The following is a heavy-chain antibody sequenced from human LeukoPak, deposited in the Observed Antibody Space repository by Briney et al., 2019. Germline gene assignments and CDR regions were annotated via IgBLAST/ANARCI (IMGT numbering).Heavy chain of an antibody. D-gene: IGHD3-16*01. V-gene: IGHV4-34*01. J-gene: IGHJ6*03. CDR1: GGSFSGYY. CDR2: INHSGST. Sequence: PSETLSLTCAVEGGSFSGYYWSWISQPPGKGLDSIGEINHSGSTNYNPSLKSRVTISVDTSKNQFSLKLSSVTAADTAVYYCARGRPIKQQLPGGMDVWGKGTTVTVSS. CDR3: ARGRPIKQQLPGGMDV.